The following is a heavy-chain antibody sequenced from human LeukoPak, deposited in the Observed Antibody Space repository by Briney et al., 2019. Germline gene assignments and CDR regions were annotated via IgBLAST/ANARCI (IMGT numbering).Heavy chain of an antibody. CDR2: IIPILGIA. D-gene: IGHD3-22*01. CDR3: ARDPIPSYYYDSSGYYPKYFQH. J-gene: IGHJ1*01. V-gene: IGHV1-69*04. CDR1: GGTFSSYA. Sequence: SVKVSCKASGGTFSSYAISWVRQAPGQGLEWMGRIIPILGIANYAQKFQGRVTITADKSTSTAYMELSSLRSEDTAVYYCARDPIPSYYYDSSGYYPKYFQHWGQGTLVTVSS.